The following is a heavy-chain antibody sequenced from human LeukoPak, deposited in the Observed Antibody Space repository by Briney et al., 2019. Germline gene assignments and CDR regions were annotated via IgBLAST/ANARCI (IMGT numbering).Heavy chain of an antibody. J-gene: IGHJ4*02. Sequence: ASVKVSCKASGYTFTSYDINWVRQAPGQGLEWMGWINPNSGGTNYAQKFQGRVTMTRDTSISTAYMELSRLRSDDTAVYYCARGAYVWGSYRTDRVDYWGQGTLVTVSS. V-gene: IGHV1-2*02. CDR2: INPNSGGT. D-gene: IGHD3-16*02. CDR3: ARGAYVWGSYRTDRVDY. CDR1: GYTFTSYD.